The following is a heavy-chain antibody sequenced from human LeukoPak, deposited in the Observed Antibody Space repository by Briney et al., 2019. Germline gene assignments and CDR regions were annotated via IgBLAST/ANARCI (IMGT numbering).Heavy chain of an antibody. CDR3: ARGGARRGYSYGYVGFNY. Sequence: PSETLSLTCTVSGGSISSYYWSWIRQPPGKGLEWIGYIYYSGSTNYNPSLKSRVTISVDTSKNQFSLKLSSVTAADTAVYYCARGGARRGYSYGYVGFNYWGQGTLVTVSS. J-gene: IGHJ4*02. CDR1: GGSISSYY. V-gene: IGHV4-59*12. D-gene: IGHD5-18*01. CDR2: IYYSGST.